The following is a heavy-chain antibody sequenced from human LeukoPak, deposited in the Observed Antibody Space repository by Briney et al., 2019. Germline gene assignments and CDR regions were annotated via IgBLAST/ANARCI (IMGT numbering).Heavy chain of an antibody. D-gene: IGHD5-18*01. V-gene: IGHV3-53*04. CDR2: IYSGGTT. Sequence: GGSLRLSCAASGFTVSTNCXXXXRQAPXXXXXXVSTIYSGGTTYYADXVMGXXTISRHNSRNTLYLQMNSLRAEDTAVYYCARVDTVMAYYFDLWGQGTLVTVSS. CDR1: GFTVSTNC. CDR3: ARVDTVMAYYFDL. J-gene: IGHJ4*02.